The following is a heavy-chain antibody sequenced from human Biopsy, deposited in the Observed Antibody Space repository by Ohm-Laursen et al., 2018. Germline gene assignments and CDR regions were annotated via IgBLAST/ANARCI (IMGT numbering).Heavy chain of an antibody. J-gene: IGHJ6*02. CDR1: GGSISSSY. CDR2: ISYSGST. V-gene: IGHV4-59*12. D-gene: IGHD5-24*01. Sequence: GTLSLTCSVSGGSISSSYWSWIRQPPGKGLEWIGYISYSGSTSYNPSLKSRVTISADTSKNQLSLTLSSLTAADTAVYFCARDFRAGSGFLRSNNHYCGMDVWGPGTRVTVSS. CDR3: ARDFRAGSGFLRSNNHYCGMDV.